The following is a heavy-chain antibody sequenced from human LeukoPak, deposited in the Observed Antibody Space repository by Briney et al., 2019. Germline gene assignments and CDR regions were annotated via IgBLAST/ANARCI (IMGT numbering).Heavy chain of an antibody. V-gene: IGHV3-21*01. CDR2: ISSGNSYI. D-gene: IGHD6-6*01. CDR3: ARDGLLAARLIDY. Sequence: KPGGSLRLSCAASGFTFSSYSMNWVRQAPGKGLEWVSSISSGNSYIYYAESVKGRFTISRDNAKNSLYLQMNSLRAEDTAVYYCARDGLLAARLIDYWGQGTLVTVSS. J-gene: IGHJ4*02. CDR1: GFTFSSYS.